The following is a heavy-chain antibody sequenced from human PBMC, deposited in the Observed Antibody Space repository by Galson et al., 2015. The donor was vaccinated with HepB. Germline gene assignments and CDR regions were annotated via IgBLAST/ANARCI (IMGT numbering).Heavy chain of an antibody. D-gene: IGHD3-22*01. J-gene: IGHJ4*02. CDR2: ISAYNGNT. V-gene: IGHV1-18*01. Sequence: SVKVSCKASGGTFSSYAISWVRQAPGQGLEWMGWISAYNGNTNYAQKLQGRVTMTTDTSTSTAYMELRSLRSDDTAVYYCARGMYYYDSSGYNFDYWGQGTLVTVSS. CDR1: GGTFSSYA. CDR3: ARGMYYYDSSGYNFDY.